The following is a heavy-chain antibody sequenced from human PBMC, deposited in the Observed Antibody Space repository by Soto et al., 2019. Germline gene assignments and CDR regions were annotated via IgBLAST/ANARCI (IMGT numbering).Heavy chain of an antibody. D-gene: IGHD2-15*01. J-gene: IGHJ6*02. CDR1: GFPFSSYC. Sequence: PGVSLSLSFSASGFPFSSYCMHWVRQAPGKGLEWVAVIWYDGSNKYYADSVKGRFTISRDNSKNTLYLQMNSLRAEDTAVYYCARELSVGYYYGMDVWGQGTTVNVSS. V-gene: IGHV3-33*01. CDR2: IWYDGSNK. CDR3: ARELSVGYYYGMDV.